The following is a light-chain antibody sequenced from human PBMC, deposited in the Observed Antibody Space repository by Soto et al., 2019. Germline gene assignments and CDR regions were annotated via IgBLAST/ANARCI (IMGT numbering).Light chain of an antibody. J-gene: IGKJ3*01. Sequence: EIVLTQSPGTLSLSPGERATLSCRASQSVSSSYLAWYQQKPGQAPRLLIYGASSRATSIPDRFSGSGSGTDFTLTISRLEPEDFAVYYCQHYGSSHPITFGPGTKVDIK. CDR2: GAS. V-gene: IGKV3-20*01. CDR1: QSVSSSY. CDR3: QHYGSSHPIT.